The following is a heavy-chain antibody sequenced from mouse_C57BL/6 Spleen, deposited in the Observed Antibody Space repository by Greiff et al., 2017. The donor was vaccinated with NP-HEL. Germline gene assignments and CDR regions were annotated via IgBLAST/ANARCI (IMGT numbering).Heavy chain of an antibody. V-gene: IGHV1-69*01. Sequence: VQLQQPGAELVMPGASVKLSCKASGYTFTSYWMHWVKQRPGQGLEWIGEIDPSDSYTNYNQKFKGKSTLTVDKSSSTAYMQLSSLTSEDSAVYYCARRSNYPYYFDYWGQGTTLTVSS. CDR2: IDPSDSYT. D-gene: IGHD2-5*01. CDR3: ARRSNYPYYFDY. J-gene: IGHJ2*01. CDR1: GYTFTSYW.